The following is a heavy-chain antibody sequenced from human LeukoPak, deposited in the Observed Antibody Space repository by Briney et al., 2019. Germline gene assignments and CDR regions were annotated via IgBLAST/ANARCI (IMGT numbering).Heavy chain of an antibody. J-gene: IGHJ6*04. Sequence: GGSLRLSCAASGFSFSGYSMNWVRQAPGKGLEWVSSISSSSSYIYYADSVKGRFTISRDNAKNSLYLQMNSLRAEDTAVYYCARFVLWFGETSHGMDVWGKGTTVT. CDR3: ARFVLWFGETSHGMDV. V-gene: IGHV3-21*01. CDR2: ISSSSSYI. D-gene: IGHD3-10*01. CDR1: GFSFSGYS.